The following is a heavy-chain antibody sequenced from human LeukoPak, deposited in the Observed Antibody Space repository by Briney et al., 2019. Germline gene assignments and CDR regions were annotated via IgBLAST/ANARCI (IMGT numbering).Heavy chain of an antibody. J-gene: IGHJ5*02. V-gene: IGHV1-2*02. Sequence: ASVKVSCKASGYTFTGYYMHWVRQAPGQGLEWMGWINPNSGGTNYAQKFQGRVTMTRDTSISTAYMELSRLRSDDTAVYYCARDGVYCSSTSCYGGGNWLDPWGQGTLVTVSS. CDR2: INPNSGGT. D-gene: IGHD2-2*01. CDR1: GYTFTGYY. CDR3: ARDGVYCSSTSCYGGGNWLDP.